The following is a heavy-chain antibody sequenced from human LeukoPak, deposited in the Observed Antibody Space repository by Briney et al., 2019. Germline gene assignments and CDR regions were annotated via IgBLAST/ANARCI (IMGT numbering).Heavy chain of an antibody. CDR3: ARDRGSYSSSWYVGWFDP. Sequence: SSETLSLTCTVSGGSISSYYWSWIRQPAGKGLEWIGRIYTSGSTNYNPSLKSRVTMSVDTSKNQFSLKLSSVTAADTAVYYCARDRGSYSSSWYVGWFDPWGQGTLVTVSS. V-gene: IGHV4-4*07. D-gene: IGHD6-13*01. J-gene: IGHJ5*02. CDR1: GGSISSYY. CDR2: IYTSGST.